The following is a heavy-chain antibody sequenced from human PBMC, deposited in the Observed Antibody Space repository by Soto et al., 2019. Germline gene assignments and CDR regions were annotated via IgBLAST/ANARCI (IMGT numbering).Heavy chain of an antibody. Sequence: PGGSLRLSCAASGFTFSSYEMNWVRQAPGKGLEWVSYISSSGSTIYYADSVKGRFTISRDNAKNSLYLQMNSLRAEDTAVYYCAGERDPPITGTTFPNYYDMDVWGQGTTVTVSS. CDR3: AGERDPPITGTTFPNYYDMDV. D-gene: IGHD1-20*01. J-gene: IGHJ6*02. CDR1: GFTFSSYE. CDR2: ISSSGSTI. V-gene: IGHV3-48*03.